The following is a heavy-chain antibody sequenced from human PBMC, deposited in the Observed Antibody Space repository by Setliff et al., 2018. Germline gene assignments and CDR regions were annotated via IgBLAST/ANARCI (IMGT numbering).Heavy chain of an antibody. Sequence: PSETLSLTCTVSGFSIRGFYLTWIRQSPKRGLEWLGYAFRTGKTAYNPSLMSRVIISVDMSRKQFSLKLSSVTAADTAMYFCARGGYNSRSGYSAYYYDYWGQGALVTVSS. CDR3: ARGGYNSRSGYSAYYYDY. D-gene: IGHD3-3*01. J-gene: IGHJ4*02. CDR1: GFSIRGFY. CDR2: AFRTGKT. V-gene: IGHV4-59*03.